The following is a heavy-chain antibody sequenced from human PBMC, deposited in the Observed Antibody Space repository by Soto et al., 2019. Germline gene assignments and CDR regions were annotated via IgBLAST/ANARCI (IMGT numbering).Heavy chain of an antibody. Sequence: PGGSLRLSCAASGFSFSTSGMHWVRQAPGKGLEWVAVVSYDRSSKFYADSVKGRFTISSDDSKNTLYLQMNSLRAEDSAVYYFFKCERSRYRSLFDYWGHGTLVTVSS. CDR2: VSYDRSSK. V-gene: IGHV3-30*03. J-gene: IGHJ4*01. CDR1: GFSFSTSG. D-gene: IGHD2-15*01. CDR3: FKCERSRYRSLFDY.